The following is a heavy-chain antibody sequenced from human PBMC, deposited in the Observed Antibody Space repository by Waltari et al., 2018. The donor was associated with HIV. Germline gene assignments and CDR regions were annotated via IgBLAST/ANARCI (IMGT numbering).Heavy chain of an antibody. CDR1: GGSITTYY. J-gene: IGHJ4*02. CDR3: ARDRGGAVDY. CDR2: VSSGGDT. D-gene: IGHD2-21*01. V-gene: IGHV4-59*01. Sequence: QLQLQESGPGLVKPSETLSLTCTVSGGSITTYYWSWIRQPPGKGLEWIGYVSSGGDTNDNPSLKSRVTISLDRSKNQFSLNLKAISAADTAVYYCARDRGGAVDYWGRGTLVTVSS.